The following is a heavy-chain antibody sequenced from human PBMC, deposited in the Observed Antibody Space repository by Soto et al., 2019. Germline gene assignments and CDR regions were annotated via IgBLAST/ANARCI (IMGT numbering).Heavy chain of an antibody. D-gene: IGHD3-10*01. J-gene: IGHJ6*02. CDR3: ARVLYYGSGSYSPYGMDV. V-gene: IGHV1-69*01. Sequence: QVQLVQSGAEVKKPGSSVKVSCKTSGVSFNNNGIGWVRQAPGHGLEWRGGVSAPFRTSNYARKFQGRISITADASTGTVNMELSSLTSEDTDKYYCARVLYYGSGSYSPYGMDVWGQGTTVTVSS. CDR1: GVSFNNNG. CDR2: VSAPFRTS.